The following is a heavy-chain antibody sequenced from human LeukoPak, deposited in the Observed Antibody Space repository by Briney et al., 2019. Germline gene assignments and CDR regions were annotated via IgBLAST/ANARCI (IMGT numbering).Heavy chain of an antibody. D-gene: IGHD1-1*01. CDR2: IYYSGST. CDR1: GGSISSSSYY. CDR3: ARVGKSKERPDY. Sequence: PSETLSLTCTVSGGSISSSSYYWGWIRQPPGKGLEWIGSIYYSGSTYYNPSLKSRVTISVDTSKNQFSLKLSSVTAADTAVYYFARVGKSKERPDYRGQGTLVTVSS. V-gene: IGHV4-39*07. J-gene: IGHJ4*02.